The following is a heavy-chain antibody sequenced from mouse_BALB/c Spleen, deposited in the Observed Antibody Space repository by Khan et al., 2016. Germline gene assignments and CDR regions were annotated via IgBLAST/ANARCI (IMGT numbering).Heavy chain of an antibody. CDR1: GFTFSDAW. D-gene: IGHD2-4*01. CDR2: IRSKANNRAT. J-gene: IGHJ1*01. CDR3: TKRDYDWYFDG. V-gene: IGHV6-6*01. Sequence: EVQLEESGGGLVQPGGSMKLSCTASGFTFSDAWMDWVRQSPGKGLEWVAEIRSKANNRATYYAESVKGRFTISGDDSKSSIYLQMNSLRAEDTGVYYCTKRDYDWYFDGWGAGTTVTVSS.